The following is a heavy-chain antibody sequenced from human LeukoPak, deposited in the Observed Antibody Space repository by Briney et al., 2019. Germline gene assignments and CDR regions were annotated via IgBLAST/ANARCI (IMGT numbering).Heavy chain of an antibody. CDR1: GFTFSNSV. CDR3: SKGGKRSIGVVIVY. CDR2: VTGDSSST. Sequence: GGSLRLSCAASGFTFSNSVMNWVRQAPGKGLEWVSGVTGDSSSTYYAVSMKGRFTISRDNSKNTLYLQMKSLRAEGTAVYYFSKGGKRSIGVVIVYWGQGTPVTVSS. D-gene: IGHD3-3*01. V-gene: IGHV3-23*01. J-gene: IGHJ4*02.